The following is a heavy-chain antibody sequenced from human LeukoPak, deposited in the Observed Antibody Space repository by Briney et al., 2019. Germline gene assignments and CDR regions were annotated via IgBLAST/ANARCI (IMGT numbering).Heavy chain of an antibody. D-gene: IGHD3-3*01. CDR1: GFTFSRNW. V-gene: IGHV3-7*01. J-gene: IGHJ3*02. CDR2: IKEDGSEK. CDR3: ARGLYDFWSGYYTRRGDAFDI. Sequence: GGSLRLSCAASGFTFSRNWMSWVRQAPGKGLEWVANIKEDGSEKYYADSVKGRFTISRDNAKNSLYLQMNSLRAEDTAEYYCARGLYDFWSGYYTRRGDAFDIWGQGTMVTVSS.